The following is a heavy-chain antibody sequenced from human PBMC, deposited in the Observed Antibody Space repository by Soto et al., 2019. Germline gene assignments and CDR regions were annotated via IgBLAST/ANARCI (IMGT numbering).Heavy chain of an antibody. CDR2: ISYDGSNK. V-gene: IGHV3-30-3*01. Sequence: QVQLVESGGGVVQPGRSLRLSCAASGFTFSSYAMHWVRQAPGKGLEWVAVISYDGSNKYYADSVKGRFTISRDNSKNTLYLQMNSLRAEDTAVYYCASWRDGYNAFDYWGQGTLVTVSS. CDR3: ASWRDGYNAFDY. D-gene: IGHD5-12*01. J-gene: IGHJ4*02. CDR1: GFTFSSYA.